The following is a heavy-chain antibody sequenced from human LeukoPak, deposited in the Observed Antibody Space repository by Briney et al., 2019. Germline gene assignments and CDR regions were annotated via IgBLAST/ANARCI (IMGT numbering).Heavy chain of an antibody. Sequence: SETLSLTCAVSGGSISSSNWWSWVRQPPGKGLEWIGEVYHTRSSNYNPSLKSRVTISVDKSKSQFSLKLSSVTAADTAVYYCARGGTTVAGTFWFDPWGQGTLVTVSS. CDR1: GGSISSSNW. D-gene: IGHD6-19*01. CDR3: ARGGTTVAGTFWFDP. CDR2: VYHTRSS. J-gene: IGHJ5*02. V-gene: IGHV4-4*02.